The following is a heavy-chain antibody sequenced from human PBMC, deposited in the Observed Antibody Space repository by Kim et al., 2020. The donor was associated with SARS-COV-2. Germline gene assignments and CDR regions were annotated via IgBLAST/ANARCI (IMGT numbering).Heavy chain of an antibody. J-gene: IGHJ4*02. V-gene: IGHV1-8*01. Sequence: ASVKVSCKASGYTFTSYDINWVRQATGQGLEWMGWMNPNSGNTGYAQKFQGRVTMTRNTSISTAYMELSSLRSEDTAVYYCARRVRRVVRANYCWYFDYWGQGTLVTVSS. CDR3: ARRVRRVVRANYCWYFDY. D-gene: IGHD2-15*01. CDR1: GYTFTSYD. CDR2: MNPNSGNT.